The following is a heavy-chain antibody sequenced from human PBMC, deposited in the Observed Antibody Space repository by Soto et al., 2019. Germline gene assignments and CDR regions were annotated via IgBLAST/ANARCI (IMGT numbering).Heavy chain of an antibody. Sequence: KPSETLSLTCTVSGGSISSSSYYWGWIRQPPGKGLEWIGSIYYSGSTYYNPSLKSRVTISVDTSKNQFSLKLSSVTAADTAVYYCASRREWLVEYYFDYWGQGTPVTVSS. CDR3: ASRREWLVEYYFDY. CDR1: GGSISSSSYY. CDR2: IYYSGST. D-gene: IGHD6-19*01. V-gene: IGHV4-39*01. J-gene: IGHJ4*02.